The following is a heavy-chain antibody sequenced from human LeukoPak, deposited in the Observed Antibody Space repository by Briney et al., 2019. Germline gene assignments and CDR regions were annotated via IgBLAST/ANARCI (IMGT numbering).Heavy chain of an antibody. Sequence: ASVKVSCKASGYTFTCYYMHGVRQAPGQGGEWMGRINPNSGGTNDEQKFQGRGTITRDTAISTAYMELSRLRSDATAVYYCAKRVYSYGSYYFDYWGQGTLVTVSS. V-gene: IGHV1-2*06. CDR1: GYTFTCYY. CDR2: INPNSGGT. D-gene: IGHD5-18*01. CDR3: AKRVYSYGSYYFDY. J-gene: IGHJ4*02.